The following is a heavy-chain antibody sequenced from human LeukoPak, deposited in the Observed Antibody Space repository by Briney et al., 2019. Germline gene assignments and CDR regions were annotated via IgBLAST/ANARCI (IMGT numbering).Heavy chain of an antibody. D-gene: IGHD2-2*01. CDR1: GFTFNSYW. CDR3: ARVRYCGSPSCHGVGFDI. Sequence: GGSLRLSCAASGFTFNSYWMSWVRQAPGKGLEWVANIKQDGSEKYYVDSVKGRFTISRDNAKNSLYLQMNSLRAEDTAVYYCARVRYCGSPSCHGVGFDIWGQGTLVTVSS. V-gene: IGHV3-7*01. J-gene: IGHJ3*02. CDR2: IKQDGSEK.